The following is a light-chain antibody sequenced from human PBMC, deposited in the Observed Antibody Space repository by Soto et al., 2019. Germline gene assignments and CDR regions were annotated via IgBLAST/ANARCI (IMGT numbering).Light chain of an antibody. CDR3: QQSYSTPPWT. Sequence: DIQMTQSPSSLSASVGDRVTITCRASQTISSYLNWYQQKPGKAPKLLIYAASSVQSGVASRLSGSGAGADFTLTISSLQPEDFAAYHCQQSYSTPPWTFGQGTKVEIK. CDR1: QTISSY. CDR2: AAS. V-gene: IGKV1-39*01. J-gene: IGKJ1*01.